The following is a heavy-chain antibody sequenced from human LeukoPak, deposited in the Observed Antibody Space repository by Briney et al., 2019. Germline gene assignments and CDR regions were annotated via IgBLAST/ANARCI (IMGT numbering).Heavy chain of an antibody. CDR3: ARGGYYGSGNDFRFDP. J-gene: IGHJ5*02. CDR1: GGSISSGSYC. CDR2: IYTSGST. D-gene: IGHD3-10*01. Sequence: SETLSLTCTLSGGSISSGSYCWSWVRQPAEKGLEWIGRIYTSGSTNYNPSLKSRVTISVDTSKNQFSLKLSSVTAADTAVYYCARGGYYGSGNDFRFDPWGQGTLVTVSS. V-gene: IGHV4-61*02.